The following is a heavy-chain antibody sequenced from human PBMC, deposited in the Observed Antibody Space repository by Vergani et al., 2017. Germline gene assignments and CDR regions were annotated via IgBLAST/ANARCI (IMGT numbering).Heavy chain of an antibody. Sequence: EVQLLESGGDLVQPGGSLRLSCTASGFIFSTYAMSWVRQAPGKGLEWVSGISASGAPTYYADSVKGRVTISRDNSKNTLYLQMNSLRVEDTAVYYCSREVAXTSVTYDYYYYVDFWGKGTTFTVSS. CDR1: GFIFSTYA. V-gene: IGHV3-23*01. CDR2: ISASGAPT. CDR3: SREVAXTSVTYDYYYYVDF. J-gene: IGHJ6*03. D-gene: IGHD2-15*01.